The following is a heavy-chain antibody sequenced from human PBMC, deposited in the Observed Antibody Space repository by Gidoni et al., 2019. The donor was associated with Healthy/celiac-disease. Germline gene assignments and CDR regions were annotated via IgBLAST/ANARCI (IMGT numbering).Heavy chain of an antibody. J-gene: IGHJ6*02. CDR3: ARRLLNYWSGDYYGMDV. CDR1: RGSISSSSYY. D-gene: IGHD3-10*01. Sequence: QLQLQESGPGLVKPSETLSLTCPVSRGSISSSSYYWGWIRQPPGKGLEWIGSIYYSGSTYYNPSLKSRVTISVDTSKNQFSLKLSSVTAADTAVYYCARRLLNYWSGDYYGMDVWGQGTTVTVSS. CDR2: IYYSGST. V-gene: IGHV4-39*01.